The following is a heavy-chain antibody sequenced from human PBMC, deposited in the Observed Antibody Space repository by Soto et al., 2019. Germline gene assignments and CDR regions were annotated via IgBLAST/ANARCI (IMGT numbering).Heavy chain of an antibody. CDR3: ARESTGTTKRAYYYGMDV. D-gene: IGHD1-1*01. Sequence: SLRLSCAASGFTFSSYAMHWVRQAPGKGLEWVAVISYDGSNKYYADSVKGRFTISRDNSKNTLYLQMNSLRAEDTAVYYCARESTGTTKRAYYYGMDVWGQGTTVTVSS. J-gene: IGHJ6*02. CDR1: GFTFSSYA. CDR2: ISYDGSNK. V-gene: IGHV3-30-3*01.